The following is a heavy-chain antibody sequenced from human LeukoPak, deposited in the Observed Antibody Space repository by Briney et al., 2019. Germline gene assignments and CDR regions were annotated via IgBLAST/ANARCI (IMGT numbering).Heavy chain of an antibody. J-gene: IGHJ4*02. CDR1: GFAFSSFS. V-gene: IGHV3-23*01. D-gene: IGHD3-10*01. Sequence: PGGSLRLSCAASGFAFSSFSMCWVRQTPGKGLEWVSVITGSGDSTSYADSVKGRFTISRDNPKNTVYLQMNSLTAEDTAIYYCVKVVRDYIDYWGQGTLVTVSS. CDR2: ITGSGDST. CDR3: VKVVRDYIDY.